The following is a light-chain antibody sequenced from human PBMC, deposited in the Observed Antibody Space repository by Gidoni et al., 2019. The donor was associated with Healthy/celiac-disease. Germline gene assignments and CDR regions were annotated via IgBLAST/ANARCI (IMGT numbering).Light chain of an antibody. CDR2: DAS. V-gene: IGKV1-33*01. CDR1: QDISNY. Sequence: DIQMTQSPSSLSASVGDRVTITCQPSQDISNYLNRYQQKPGKAPKLLIYDASNLETGVPSRFSGSESGTDFTFTISSLQPEDIATYYCQQYDNLPWTFGQGTKVEIK. J-gene: IGKJ1*01. CDR3: QQYDNLPWT.